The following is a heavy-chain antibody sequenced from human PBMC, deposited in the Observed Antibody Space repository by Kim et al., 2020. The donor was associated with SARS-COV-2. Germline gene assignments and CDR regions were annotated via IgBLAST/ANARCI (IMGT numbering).Heavy chain of an antibody. V-gene: IGHV1-58*01. J-gene: IGHJ6*02. D-gene: IGHD6-6*01. CDR3: ATDESIAARKYYYGMDV. Sequence: SVKVSCKASGFTFTSSAVQWVRQARGQRLEWIGWIVVGSGNTNYAQKFQERVTITRDMSTSTAYMELSSLRSEDTAVYYCATDESIAARKYYYGMDVWGQGTTVTVSS. CDR1: GFTFTSSA. CDR2: IVVGSGNT.